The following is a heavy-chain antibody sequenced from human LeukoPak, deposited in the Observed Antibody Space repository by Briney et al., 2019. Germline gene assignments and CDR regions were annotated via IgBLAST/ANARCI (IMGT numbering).Heavy chain of an antibody. V-gene: IGHV1-3*01. Sequence: AASVTVSCTASGYPFIIYVMHWVRQAPGQRLEWMGWINPDNGNAEYSQKFQGRVTITRDTSATTAYMELSSLRSEDMAVYYCARDRGGTGDFDYWGQGTLVTVSS. J-gene: IGHJ4*02. CDR2: INPDNGNA. D-gene: IGHD3-10*01. CDR3: ARDRGGTGDFDY. CDR1: GYPFIIYV.